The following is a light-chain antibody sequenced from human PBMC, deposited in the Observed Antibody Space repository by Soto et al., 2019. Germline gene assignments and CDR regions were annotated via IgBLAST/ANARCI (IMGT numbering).Light chain of an antibody. V-gene: IGKV3-11*01. CDR1: QSISSY. CDR3: QQRSSWPLT. J-gene: IGKJ4*01. Sequence: EIVLTQSSATLSLSPGERATLSCRASQSISSYLAWYQQKRGQAPRLLIYDASNRATGIPARFSGSGSGTDFTLTISSLETEDFAVYYCQQRSSWPLTFGGGTKVEIK. CDR2: DAS.